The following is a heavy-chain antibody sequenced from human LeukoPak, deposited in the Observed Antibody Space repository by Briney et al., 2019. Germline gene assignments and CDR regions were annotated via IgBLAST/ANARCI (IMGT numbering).Heavy chain of an antibody. CDR1: GFTFSTYY. V-gene: IGHV3-74*01. CDR2: INADGGNT. Sequence: GGSLRLSCAAPGFTFSTYYMHWVRQAPGKGLVWVARINADGGNTNYADSVKGRFTLSRDNAKNTLYLQMNSLRAEDTAVYYCARSFWGSYSDFWGQGTLVTVSS. D-gene: IGHD3-16*01. CDR3: ARSFWGSYSDF. J-gene: IGHJ4*02.